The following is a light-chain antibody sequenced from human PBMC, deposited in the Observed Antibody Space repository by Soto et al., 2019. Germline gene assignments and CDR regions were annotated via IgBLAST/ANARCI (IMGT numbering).Light chain of an antibody. Sequence: QSVLTQPPSASGTPGQRVTISCSGSSSNIGSTTVNWYQQLPGPAPKLLIYNNNQRPSGVPDRFSGSKSGTSASLAISGLQSEDEADYYCAAWDDSLNGLVFGTGTKLTVL. J-gene: IGLJ1*01. CDR3: AAWDDSLNGLV. CDR1: SSNIGSTT. CDR2: NNN. V-gene: IGLV1-44*01.